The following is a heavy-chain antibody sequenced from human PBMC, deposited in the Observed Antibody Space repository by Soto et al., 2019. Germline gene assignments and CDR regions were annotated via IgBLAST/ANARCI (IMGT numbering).Heavy chain of an antibody. V-gene: IGHV3-33*01. D-gene: IGHD6-13*01. Sequence: QVQLVESGGDVVQPGRSLRLSCAASGFTFSSYGMHWVRQAPGKGLEWVAVIWHDGSNKDYADSVKGRFTISRDNSKNTLYLQMNSLRAEDTAVYYCARGHGAVGAGRVSNWFDPWCQGTLVTVSS. CDR1: GFTFSSYG. CDR2: IWHDGSNK. CDR3: ARGHGAVGAGRVSNWFDP. J-gene: IGHJ5*02.